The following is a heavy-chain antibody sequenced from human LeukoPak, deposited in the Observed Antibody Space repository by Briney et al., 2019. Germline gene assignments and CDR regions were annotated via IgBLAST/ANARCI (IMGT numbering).Heavy chain of an antibody. V-gene: IGHV4-34*01. CDR3: ARTRAFDI. CDR2: INHSGST. Sequence: PSETLSLTCAVYGGSFSGYYWSWIRQPPGKGLEWIGEINHSGSTNYNPSLKSRVTISVDTSKNQFSLKLSSVTAADTAVYYCARTRAFDIWGQGTMVTASS. CDR1: GGSFSGYY. J-gene: IGHJ3*02.